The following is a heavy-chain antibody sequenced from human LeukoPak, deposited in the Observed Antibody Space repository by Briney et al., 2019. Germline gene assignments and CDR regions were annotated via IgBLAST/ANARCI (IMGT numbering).Heavy chain of an antibody. CDR3: ARDSSGWFYYYYGMDV. D-gene: IGHD6-19*01. CDR1: GFTFSSYW. Sequence: GSLRLSCAASGFTFSSYWMSWVRQAPGKGLEWVANIKQDGSEKYYVDSVKGRFTISRDNAKNSLYLQMNSLRAEDTAVYYCARDSSGWFYYYYGMDVWGQGTTVTVSS. CDR2: IKQDGSEK. V-gene: IGHV3-7*01. J-gene: IGHJ6*02.